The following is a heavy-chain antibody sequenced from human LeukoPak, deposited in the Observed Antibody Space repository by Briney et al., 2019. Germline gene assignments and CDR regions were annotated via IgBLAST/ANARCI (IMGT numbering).Heavy chain of an antibody. D-gene: IGHD5-12*01. Sequence: GASVKVSCKASGYTFTSYGISWVRQAPGQGLEWMGWISAYNGNTNYAQKLQGRVTMTTDTSTSTAYMELRSLRSDDTAVYYCAREQYSGYDYCFGYWGQRTLVTVSS. CDR1: GYTFTSYG. V-gene: IGHV1-18*01. CDR3: AREQYSGYDYCFGY. CDR2: ISAYNGNT. J-gene: IGHJ4*02.